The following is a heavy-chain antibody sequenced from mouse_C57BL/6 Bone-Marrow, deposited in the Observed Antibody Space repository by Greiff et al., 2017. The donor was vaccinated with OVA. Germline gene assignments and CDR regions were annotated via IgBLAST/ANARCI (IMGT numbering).Heavy chain of an antibody. Sequence: QVQLQQSGAELVRPGASVKLSCKASGYTFTSYGIRWVKQRTGQGLEWIGAIYPSSGNTNYNAKFMGKATLTADKSSSTAYMELRSLTSADSAVYYCAGYYYGSSGRFAYWGQGTLVTVSA. D-gene: IGHD1-1*01. CDR1: GYTFTSYG. V-gene: IGHV1-81*01. CDR2: IYPSSGNT. CDR3: AGYYYGSSGRFAY. J-gene: IGHJ3*01.